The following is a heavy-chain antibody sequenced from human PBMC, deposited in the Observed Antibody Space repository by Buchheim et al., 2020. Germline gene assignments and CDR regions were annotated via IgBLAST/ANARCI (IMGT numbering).Heavy chain of an antibody. CDR3: ARVGTVTTDFDY. D-gene: IGHD4-17*01. J-gene: IGHJ4*02. Sequence: QVQLVQSGAEVKKPGASVKVSCKASGYTFTNYHMSWVRQAPGQGLEWMGVINPSGGSTTYAQKFQVRVTMTRDTSTSTVYMELSSLRSDDTAVYYCARVGTVTTDFDYWGQGTL. CDR2: INPSGGST. V-gene: IGHV1-46*01. CDR1: GYTFTNYH.